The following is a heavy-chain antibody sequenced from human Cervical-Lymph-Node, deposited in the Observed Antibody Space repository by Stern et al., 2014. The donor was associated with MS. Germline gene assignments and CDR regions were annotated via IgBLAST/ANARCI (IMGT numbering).Heavy chain of an antibody. D-gene: IGHD3-10*01. J-gene: IGHJ4*02. V-gene: IGHV3-74*02. CDR2: INGDGTNK. Sequence: VQLMQSGGDLVQPGGSLRLSCAASGFTFSSYWMQWVRQAPGKGLVYVSRINGDGTNKNYADSVKGRFTISRDNARNTLYLQMNSLRAEDTAVYYCARSDSGKYDYWGQGTLVTVSS. CDR1: GFTFSSYW. CDR3: ARSDSGKYDY.